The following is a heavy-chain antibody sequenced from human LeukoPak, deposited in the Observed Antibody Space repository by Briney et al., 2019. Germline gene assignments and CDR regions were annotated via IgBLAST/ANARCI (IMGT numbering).Heavy chain of an antibody. CDR1: GGSISSYY. CDR2: IYYSGST. D-gene: IGHD3-22*01. CDR3: ARGDHDSSGYIDY. V-gene: IGHV4-59*01. J-gene: IGHJ4*02. Sequence: PSETLSLTCTVSGGSISSYYWSWIQQPPGKGLEWIGYIYYSGSTNYNPSLKSRVTISVDTSKNQFSLKLSSVTAADTAVYYCARGDHDSSGYIDYWGQGTLVTVSS.